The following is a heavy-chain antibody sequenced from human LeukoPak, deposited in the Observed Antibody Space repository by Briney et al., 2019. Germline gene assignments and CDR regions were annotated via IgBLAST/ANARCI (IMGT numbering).Heavy chain of an antibody. CDR3: ARDTTYYDFWSGPTPYNWFDP. Sequence: ASVKVSCTASGYTFTIYAMHWVRQAPGQRLEWMGWINAGNGNTKYSQKFQGRVTITRDTSASTAYMELSSLRSEDTAVYYCARDTTYYDFWSGPTPYNWFDPWGQGTLVTVSS. D-gene: IGHD3-3*01. CDR1: GYTFTIYA. J-gene: IGHJ5*02. V-gene: IGHV1-3*01. CDR2: INAGNGNT.